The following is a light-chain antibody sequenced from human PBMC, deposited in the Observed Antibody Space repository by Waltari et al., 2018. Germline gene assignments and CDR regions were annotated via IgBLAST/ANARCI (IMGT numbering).Light chain of an antibody. J-gene: IGKJ5*01. Sequence: EIVMTQSPPTLSVSPGERATLSCKASQSVSNSLAWYQHRPGRAARLLIHIASPRAPGIPARFSGSGSETEFTLTISNLQSEDFALYYCQQYNNWPPITFGQGTRLEIK. CDR3: QQYNNWPPIT. CDR1: QSVSNS. CDR2: IAS. V-gene: IGKV3D-15*01.